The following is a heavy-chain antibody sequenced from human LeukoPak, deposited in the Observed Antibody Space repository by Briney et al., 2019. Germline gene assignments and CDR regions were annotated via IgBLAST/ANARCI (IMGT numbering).Heavy chain of an antibody. D-gene: IGHD2-2*02. CDR1: GYTFTGYY. CDR3: ARDRFGLVVQAAILNY. V-gene: IGHV1-2*02. J-gene: IGHJ4*02. Sequence: ASVKVSCKASGYTFTGYYMHWVRQAPGQGLEWMGWINPNSGGTNYAQKFQGRVTMTRDTSISTAYMELSRLRSDDTAVYYCARDRFGLVVQAAILNYWGQGTLVTVSS. CDR2: INPNSGGT.